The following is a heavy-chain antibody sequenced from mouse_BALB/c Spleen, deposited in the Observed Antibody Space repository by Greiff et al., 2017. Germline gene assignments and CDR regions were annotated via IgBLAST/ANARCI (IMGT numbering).Heavy chain of an antibody. Sequence: EVKLQESGAELVKPGASVKLSCTASGFNIKDTYMHWVKQRPEQGLEWIGRIDPANGNTKYDPKFQGKATITADTSSNTAYLQLSSLTSEDTAVYYCARGGYDPYYAMDYWGQGTSVTVSS. V-gene: IGHV14-3*02. CDR2: IDPANGNT. D-gene: IGHD2-2*01. CDR1: GFNIKDTY. J-gene: IGHJ4*01. CDR3: ARGGYDPYYAMDY.